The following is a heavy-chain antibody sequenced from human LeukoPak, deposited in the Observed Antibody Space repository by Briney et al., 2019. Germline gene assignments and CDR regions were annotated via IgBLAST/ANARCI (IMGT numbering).Heavy chain of an antibody. CDR3: AELGITMIGGV. CDR1: GFTFSSYW. CDR2: TNSDGSST. D-gene: IGHD3-10*02. V-gene: IGHV3-74*01. Sequence: GGSLRLSCAASGFTFSSYWMHWVRQAPGKGLVWVSRTNSDGSSTSYADSVKGRFTISRDNAKNSLYLQMNSLRAEDTAVYYCAELGITMIGGVWGKGTTVTISS. J-gene: IGHJ6*04.